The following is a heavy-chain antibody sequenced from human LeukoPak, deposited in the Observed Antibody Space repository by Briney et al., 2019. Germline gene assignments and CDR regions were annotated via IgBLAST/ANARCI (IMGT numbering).Heavy chain of an antibody. D-gene: IGHD5-12*01. CDR3: AKDRRSYSGYDMDY. J-gene: IGHJ4*02. CDR1: GFTFSSYS. CDR2: ISSSSSYI. Sequence: PGGSLRLSCAASGFTFSSYSMNWVRQAPGKGLEWVSSISSSSSYIYYADSVKGRFTISRDNAKNSLYLQMNSLRAEDTALYYCAKDRRSYSGYDMDYWGQGTLVTVSS. V-gene: IGHV3-21*04.